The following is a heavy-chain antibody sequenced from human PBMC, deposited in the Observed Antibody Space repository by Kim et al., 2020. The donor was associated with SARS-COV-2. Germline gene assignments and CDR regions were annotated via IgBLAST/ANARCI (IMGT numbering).Heavy chain of an antibody. CDR3: AKRSTVRGAPFDY. Sequence: GGSLRLSCAASGFTFSSYGMHWVRQAPGKGLEWVAVISYDGSNKYYADSVKGRFTISRDNSKNTLYLQMNSLRAEDTAVYYCAKRSTVRGAPFDYWGQGNLVTVSS. V-gene: IGHV3-30*18. J-gene: IGHJ4*02. CDR1: GFTFSSYG. D-gene: IGHD3-10*01. CDR2: ISYDGSNK.